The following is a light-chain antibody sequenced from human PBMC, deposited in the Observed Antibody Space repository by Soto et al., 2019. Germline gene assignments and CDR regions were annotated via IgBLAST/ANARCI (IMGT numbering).Light chain of an antibody. CDR1: QSVSSSY. Sequence: DIVLTQSPATLSLSPGERDTLSCRASQSVSSSYLAWYQQKPGQAPRLLIYGASSRATGIPARFSGSGSGTDFTLTISRLEPEDFAVYYCQQYGTSPRTFGQGTKVDIK. CDR3: QQYGTSPRT. V-gene: IGKV3-20*01. CDR2: GAS. J-gene: IGKJ1*01.